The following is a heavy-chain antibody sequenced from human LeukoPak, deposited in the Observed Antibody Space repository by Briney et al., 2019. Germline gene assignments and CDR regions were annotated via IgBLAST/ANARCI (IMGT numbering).Heavy chain of an antibody. J-gene: IGHJ4*02. CDR2: ISGSGTDT. Sequence: GGSLRLSCGGSGFSFSSFAMSWVRQAPGKGLEWVSAISGSGTDTFYANSVKGRFTISRDNPKNTLYLQMNSLRAEDTAVYYCAKGGGSSCYSPSDYWGQGTLVTVSS. CDR1: GFSFSSFA. D-gene: IGHD2-15*01. V-gene: IGHV3-23*01. CDR3: AKGGGSSCYSPSDY.